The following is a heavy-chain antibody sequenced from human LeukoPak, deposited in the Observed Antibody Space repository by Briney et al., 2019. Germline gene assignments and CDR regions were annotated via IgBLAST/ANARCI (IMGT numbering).Heavy chain of an antibody. V-gene: IGHV3-21*01. CDR1: GFTFSSYS. D-gene: IGHD3-22*01. CDR2: ISSSSSYI. J-gene: IGHJ4*02. CDR3: ARADYYDSSGLGGDYFDY. Sequence: GGSLRLSCAASGFTFSSYSMNWVRQAPGKGLEWVSSISSSSSYIYYADSVKGRLTISRDNAKNSLYLQMNSLRAEDTAVYYCARADYYDSSGLGGDYFDYWGQGTLVTVSS.